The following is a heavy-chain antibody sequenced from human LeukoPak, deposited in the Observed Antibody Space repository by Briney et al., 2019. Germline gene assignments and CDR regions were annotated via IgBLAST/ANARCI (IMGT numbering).Heavy chain of an antibody. CDR1: GYTFTGYY. J-gene: IGHJ4*02. D-gene: IGHD6-19*01. CDR2: INPNSGGT. CDR3: TSSGWYGGYYFDY. V-gene: IGHV1-2*02. Sequence: ASVKVSCKASGYTFTGYYMHWVQQAPGQGLEWMGWINPNSGGTNYAQKFQGRVTMTRDTSISTAYMELSRLRSDDTAVYYCTSSGWYGGYYFDYWGQGTLVTVSS.